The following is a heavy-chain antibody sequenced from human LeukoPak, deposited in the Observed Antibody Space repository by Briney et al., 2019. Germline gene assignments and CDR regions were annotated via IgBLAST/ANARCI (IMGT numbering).Heavy chain of an antibody. CDR2: INPNSGDA. D-gene: IGHD2-2*02. CDR3: ARAGSSTTSCHTWFDP. J-gene: IGHJ5*02. Sequence: ASVKVSCEASGYSFTGYDMHWVRQVPGQGLEWMGWINPNSGDAKFAQKFQGRVTLTRDTSISTLYMELSSLKSDDTAMYYCARAGSSTTSCHTWFDPWGQGTLVTVSS. V-gene: IGHV1-2*02. CDR1: GYSFTGYD.